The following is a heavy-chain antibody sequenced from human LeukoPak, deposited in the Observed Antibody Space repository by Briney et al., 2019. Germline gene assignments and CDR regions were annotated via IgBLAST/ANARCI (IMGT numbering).Heavy chain of an antibody. V-gene: IGHV3-48*03. CDR3: ARAGDIVVVVAAWRAPMDV. CDR2: ISSSGTTI. CDR1: GFPFSSYE. J-gene: IGHJ6*04. Sequence: PGGSLRLSCAASGFPFSSYEINWVRQAPGKGLEWVSYISSSGTTIYYAVSVKGRFTISRDNAKNSLYLQMNSLRAEDTAVYYCARAGDIVVVVAAWRAPMDVWGKGTTVTISS. D-gene: IGHD2-15*01.